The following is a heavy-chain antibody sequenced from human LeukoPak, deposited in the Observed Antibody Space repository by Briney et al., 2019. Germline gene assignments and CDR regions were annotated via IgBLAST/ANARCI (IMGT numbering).Heavy chain of an antibody. Sequence: GGSLRLSCAASGFTFSSYAMSWVRQAPGKGLEWVSAISGSGGSTYYADSVKGRFTISRDNSKNTLYLQMNSLRAEDTAVYYCATYPPIVVVPAAIAGPPLPDAFDIWGQGTMVTVSS. CDR1: GFTFSSYA. J-gene: IGHJ3*02. CDR2: ISGSGGST. V-gene: IGHV3-23*01. D-gene: IGHD2-2*02. CDR3: ATYPPIVVVPAAIAGPPLPDAFDI.